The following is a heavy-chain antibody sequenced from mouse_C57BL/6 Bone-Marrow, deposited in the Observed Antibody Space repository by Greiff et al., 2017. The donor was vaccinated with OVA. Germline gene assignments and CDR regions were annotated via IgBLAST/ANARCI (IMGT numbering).Heavy chain of an antibody. Sequence: QVHVKQSGAELARPGASVKLSCKASGYTFTSYGISWVKQRTGQGLEWIGEIYPRSGNTYYNEKFKGKATLTADKSSSTAYMELRSLTSEDSAVYFCRGLRRNYAMDYWGQGTTVTVSS. CDR2: IYPRSGNT. CDR3: RGLRRNYAMDY. V-gene: IGHV1-81*01. D-gene: IGHD2-4*01. J-gene: IGHJ4*01. CDR1: GYTFTSYG.